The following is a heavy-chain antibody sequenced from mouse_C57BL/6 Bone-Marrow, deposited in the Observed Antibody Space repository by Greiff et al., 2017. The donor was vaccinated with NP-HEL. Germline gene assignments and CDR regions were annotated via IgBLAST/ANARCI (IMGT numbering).Heavy chain of an antibody. CDR2: IYPRDGST. D-gene: IGHD1-1*01. Sequence: QVQLQQSGPELVKPGASVKLSCKASGHTFTSYDINWVKQRPGQGLEWIGWIYPRDGSTKYNEKFKGKATLTVDTSSSTAYMELNSLTSEDSAVYFCARSYGSRYWYFDVWGTGTTVTVSS. CDR3: ARSYGSRYWYFDV. J-gene: IGHJ1*03. V-gene: IGHV1-85*01. CDR1: GHTFTSYD.